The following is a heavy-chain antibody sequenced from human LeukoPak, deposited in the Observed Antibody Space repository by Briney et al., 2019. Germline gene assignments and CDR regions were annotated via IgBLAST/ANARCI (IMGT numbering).Heavy chain of an antibody. Sequence: GASVKVSCKASGGTFSSYAISWVRQAPGQGLEWMGRIIPILGIANYAQKFQGRVTITADKSTSTAYMELSSLRSEDTAVYYCARDQWSGSPSTCYGMDVWGQGTTVTVSS. CDR1: GGTFSSYA. D-gene: IGHD1-26*01. CDR2: IIPILGIA. J-gene: IGHJ6*02. V-gene: IGHV1-69*04. CDR3: ARDQWSGSPSTCYGMDV.